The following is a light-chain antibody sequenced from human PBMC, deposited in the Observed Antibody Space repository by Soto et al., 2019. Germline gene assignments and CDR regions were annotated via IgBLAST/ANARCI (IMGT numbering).Light chain of an antibody. Sequence: QSVLTQPASVSGSPGQAITISCTGTSSDVGGFNYVSWYQQHPGKAPQLVIYEVINRPSGVSDRLSGSKSGNTASLTISGLQAEDEADYYCSSHTSSSTYVLGTGTKV. CDR3: SSHTSSSTYV. CDR2: EVI. V-gene: IGLV2-14*01. J-gene: IGLJ1*01. CDR1: SSDVGGFNY.